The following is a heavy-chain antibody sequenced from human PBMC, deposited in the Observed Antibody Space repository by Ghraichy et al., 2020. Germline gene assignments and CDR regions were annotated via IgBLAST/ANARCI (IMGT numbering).Heavy chain of an antibody. CDR2: IYYSGST. J-gene: IGHJ6*03. Sequence: SQTLSLTCTVSGGSISSYYWSWIRQPPGKGLEWIGYIYYSGSTNYNPSLKSRVTISVDTSKNQFSLQLSSVTAADTAVYYCARAGTGTKYYYYYYMDVWGKGTTVTVSS. D-gene: IGHD1-1*01. V-gene: IGHV4-59*01. CDR3: ARAGTGTKYYYYYYMDV. CDR1: GGSISSYY.